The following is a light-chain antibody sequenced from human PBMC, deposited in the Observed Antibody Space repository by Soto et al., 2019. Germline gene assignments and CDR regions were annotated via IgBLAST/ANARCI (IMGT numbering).Light chain of an antibody. CDR3: SSYTSGSTWV. J-gene: IGLJ3*02. Sequence: QSALTQPASVSGSPGQSITISCTGTSSDVGGYNYVSWYQQHPGKAPKLMIYEVSNRPSGVSNRFSGSKSGNTASLTISGLQAEDEAAYYCSSYTSGSTWVFGGGTKVTVL. CDR1: SSDVGGYNY. V-gene: IGLV2-14*01. CDR2: EVS.